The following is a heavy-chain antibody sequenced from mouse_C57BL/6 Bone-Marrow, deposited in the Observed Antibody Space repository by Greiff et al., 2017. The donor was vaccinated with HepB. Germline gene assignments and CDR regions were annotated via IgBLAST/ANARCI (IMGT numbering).Heavy chain of an antibody. V-gene: IGHV7-1*01. Sequence: EVQLVESGGGLVQSGRSLRLSCATSGFTFSDFYMEWVRQAPGKGLEWIAASRNKANDYTTEYSASVKGRFIVSRDTSQSILYLQMNALRAEDTAIYYCARDAHYSNYPFDYWGQGTTLTVSS. CDR1: GFTFSDFY. D-gene: IGHD2-5*01. J-gene: IGHJ2*01. CDR3: ARDAHYSNYPFDY. CDR2: SRNKANDYTT.